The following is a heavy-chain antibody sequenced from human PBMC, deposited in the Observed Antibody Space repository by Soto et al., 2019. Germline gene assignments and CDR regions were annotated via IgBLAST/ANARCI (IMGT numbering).Heavy chain of an antibody. CDR3: ARPDSLSGTGWFDP. D-gene: IGHD6-13*01. CDR2: VFYSGIT. CDR1: GASISKTYDY. J-gene: IGHJ5*02. V-gene: IGHV4-39*01. Sequence: SETLSLTCSVSGASISKTYDYWGWVRQTPEKGLEWIGTVFYSGITYYNPSLEGRVTISIDRSQNQFSLKLTSVTAADTAVYYCARPDSLSGTGWFDPWGRGTLVTVSS.